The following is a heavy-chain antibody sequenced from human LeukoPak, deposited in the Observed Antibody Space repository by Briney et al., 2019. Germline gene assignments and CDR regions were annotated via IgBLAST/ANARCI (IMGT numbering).Heavy chain of an antibody. J-gene: IGHJ6*03. D-gene: IGHD2-21*02. CDR2: IYYSGRT. V-gene: IGHV4-59*01. Sequence: PSETLSLTCTVSGGSISSYYWSWLRQPPGHGLEWIGYIYYSGRTNYDPSLKSRVTISVDTSKNQFSLKLRSVTAADTAVYYCAGCGGDCYPPYYMDVWGKGTTVTISS. CDR3: AGCGGDCYPPYYMDV. CDR1: GGSISSYY.